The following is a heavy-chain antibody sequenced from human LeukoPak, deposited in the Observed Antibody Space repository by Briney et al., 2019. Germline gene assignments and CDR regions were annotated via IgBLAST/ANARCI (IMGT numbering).Heavy chain of an antibody. CDR1: GFTFSNFY. D-gene: IGHD3-16*02. J-gene: IGHJ4*02. Sequence: GGSLRLSCAASGFTFSNFYMSWVRQAPGKGLEWVSTISDTGGATFYAGSVKGRFTISRDSSKNTLYLQMNSLRAEDTAVYYCAKDSYYDYVWGSYRYTNQFDYWGQGTLVTVSS. V-gene: IGHV3-23*01. CDR3: AKDSYYDYVWGSYRYTNQFDY. CDR2: ISDTGGAT.